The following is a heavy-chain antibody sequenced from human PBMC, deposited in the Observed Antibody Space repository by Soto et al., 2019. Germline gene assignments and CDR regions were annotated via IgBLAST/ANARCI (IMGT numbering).Heavy chain of an antibody. V-gene: IGHV1-3*01. CDR3: ARIAGGGGKKSYYYLYGMDV. CDR2: INGGNGDT. D-gene: IGHD3-16*01. Sequence: ASVKVSCKASGYTFTSYAMHWVRQAPGQRLEWLGWINGGNGDTKYSQKFQGRVTITRDTTASTAYMELSSLRSEDTAVYYCARIAGGGGKKSYYYLYGMDVWGQGTTVTVSS. J-gene: IGHJ6*02. CDR1: GYTFTSYA.